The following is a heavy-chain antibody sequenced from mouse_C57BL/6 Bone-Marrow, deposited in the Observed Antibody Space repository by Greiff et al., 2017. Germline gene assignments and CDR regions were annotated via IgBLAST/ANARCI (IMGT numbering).Heavy chain of an antibody. Sequence: VQLQQSGAELVRPGTSVKMSCKASGYTFNNYWIGWAKQRPGHGLEWIGDIYPGGGYTNYNEKFKGKATLTADKSSSTAYMQFSSLTSEDAAIYYCARSAYYSAWFAYWGQGTLVTVSA. J-gene: IGHJ3*01. D-gene: IGHD2-12*01. CDR1: GYTFNNYW. CDR2: IYPGGGYT. V-gene: IGHV1-63*01. CDR3: ARSAYYSAWFAY.